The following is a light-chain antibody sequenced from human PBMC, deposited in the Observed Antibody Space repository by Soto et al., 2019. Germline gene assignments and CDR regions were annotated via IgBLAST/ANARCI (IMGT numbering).Light chain of an antibody. J-gene: IGKJ3*01. V-gene: IGKV3-11*01. CDR1: QSVSSY. CDR2: DAS. Sequence: EMVLTQSPATLSLSPGERATLSFRAGQSVSSYLALYQQKPGEAPRLLIDDASNRATGIPARFSGSGSGKDLTLTIRRLEPEDFAVYYCQPRSNWPXIFTSLPRTKVXI. CDR3: QPRSNWPXIFT.